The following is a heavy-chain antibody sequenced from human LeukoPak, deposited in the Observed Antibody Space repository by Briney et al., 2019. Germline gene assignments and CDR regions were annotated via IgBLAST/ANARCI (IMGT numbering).Heavy chain of an antibody. J-gene: IGHJ3*02. Sequence: ASVKVSCKASGGTFSSYAISWVRQAPGQGLEWMGGIIPIFGTANYAQKFQGRVTITTDESTSTAYMELSSLRSEDTAVYYCARTKPYYYDSSGAFDIWGQGTIVTVSS. CDR1: GGTFSSYA. CDR2: IIPIFGTA. D-gene: IGHD3-22*01. V-gene: IGHV1-69*05. CDR3: ARTKPYYYDSSGAFDI.